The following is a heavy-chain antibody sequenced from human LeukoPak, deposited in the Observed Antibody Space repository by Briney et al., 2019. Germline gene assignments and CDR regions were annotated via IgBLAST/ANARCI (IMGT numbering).Heavy chain of an antibody. D-gene: IGHD5-18*01. Sequence: GGSLRLSCAASGFTFSSYGMSWARQAPGKGLEWVSAISSTGGNTYYADSVRGRFTISRDQSKNTVYLQMNSLRAEDTAVYYCAKDGDTAMGRHDYWGQGTLVTVSS. CDR2: ISSTGGNT. CDR1: GFTFSSYG. V-gene: IGHV3-23*01. CDR3: AKDGDTAMGRHDY. J-gene: IGHJ4*02.